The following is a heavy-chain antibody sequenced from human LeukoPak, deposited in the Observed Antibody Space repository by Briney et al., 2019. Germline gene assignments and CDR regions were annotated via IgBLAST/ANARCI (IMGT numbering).Heavy chain of an antibody. CDR2: INHRGST. CDR1: GGSFSGYY. J-gene: IGHJ6*03. V-gene: IGHV4-34*01. Sequence: PSETLSLTCAVYGGSFSGYYWSWIRQSPGKGLEWIGEINHRGSTNYNPSLKRRVTISVDTSKNQFSLKLSSVTAADTAVYYCAREKIGTGTVLGKDYYHMDVWGKGTTVTVSS. CDR3: AREKIGTGTVLGKDYYHMDV. D-gene: IGHD3-16*01.